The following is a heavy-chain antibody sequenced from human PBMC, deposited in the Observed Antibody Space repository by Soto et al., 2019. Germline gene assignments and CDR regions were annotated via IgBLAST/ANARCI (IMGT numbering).Heavy chain of an antibody. CDR1: GGTFSSYA. J-gene: IGHJ6*02. Sequence: QVQLVQSGAEVKKPGSSVKVSCKASGGTFSSYAISWVRQAPGQGLEWMGGIIPIFGTANYAQKFQGRVTITADESTSTAYMELGSLRSEDTAVYYCARGPYSRRLLYYGMDVWGQGTTVTVSS. D-gene: IGHD6-13*01. CDR3: ARGPYSRRLLYYGMDV. V-gene: IGHV1-69*01. CDR2: IIPIFGTA.